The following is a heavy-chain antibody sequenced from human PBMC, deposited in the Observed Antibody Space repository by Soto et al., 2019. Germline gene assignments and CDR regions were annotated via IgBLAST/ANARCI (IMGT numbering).Heavy chain of an antibody. CDR3: TRRGCSTTGCYFN. D-gene: IGHD2-2*01. CDR2: INGDGISI. V-gene: IGHV3-74*01. Sequence: PGGSLRLSCAASGFPSSSYWMHWVRQAPGKGLVWVSLINGDGISISYADSVKGRFTISRDNAKNTLYLQMNSLRAEDAAVYYCTRRGCSTTGCYFNWGRGTLVTVSS. J-gene: IGHJ4*02. CDR1: GFPSSSYW.